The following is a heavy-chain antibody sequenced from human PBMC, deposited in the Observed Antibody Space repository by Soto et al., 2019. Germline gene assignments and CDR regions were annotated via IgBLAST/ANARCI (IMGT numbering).Heavy chain of an antibody. CDR1: GGSISSSSYY. V-gene: IGHV4-39*01. CDR2: IYYSGST. CDR3: ARNWKYYYDSSGYSYFDY. J-gene: IGHJ4*02. D-gene: IGHD3-22*01. Sequence: SETLSLTCTVSGGSISSSSYYWGWIRQPPGKGLEWIGSIYYSGSTYYNPSLKSRVTISVDTSKNQFSLKLSSVTAADTAVYYCARNWKYYYDSSGYSYFDYWGQGTLVNVSS.